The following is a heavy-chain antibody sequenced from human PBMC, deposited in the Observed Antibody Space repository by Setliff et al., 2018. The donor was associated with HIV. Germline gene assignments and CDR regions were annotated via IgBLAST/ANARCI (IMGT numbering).Heavy chain of an antibody. J-gene: IGHJ3*01. D-gene: IGHD4-17*01. CDR1: GGSISTYY. CDR3: ARAQMAYAAFDV. Sequence: SETLSLTCTVSGGSISTYYWSWIRQPPGKGLEWIGSIYFTGSSDNNPSLKSRVTLSVDTSKHQFSLKPSSVTAADTAVYYCARAQMAYAAFDVWGQGTMVTVSS. V-gene: IGHV4-59*01. CDR2: IYFTGSS.